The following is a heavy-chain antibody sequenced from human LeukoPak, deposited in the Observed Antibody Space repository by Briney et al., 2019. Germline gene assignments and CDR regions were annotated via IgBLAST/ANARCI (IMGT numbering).Heavy chain of an antibody. CDR1: GFTFSSYA. J-gene: IGHJ6*03. Sequence: GGSLRLSCAASGFTFSSYAMSWVRQAPGKGLEWVSAISGSGGSTYYADSVKGRFTISRDNSKNTLYLQMNSLRAEDTAVYYCAKDYSDSGSSSYMDVWGKGTTVTISS. D-gene: IGHD3-10*01. V-gene: IGHV3-23*01. CDR2: ISGSGGST. CDR3: AKDYSDSGSSSYMDV.